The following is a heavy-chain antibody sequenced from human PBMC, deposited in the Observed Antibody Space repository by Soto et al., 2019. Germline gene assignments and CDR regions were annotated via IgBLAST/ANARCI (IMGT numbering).Heavy chain of an antibody. Sequence: ASVKVSCKASGYTFTSNGISWVRQAPGQGLEWMGWISAYNGNTNFAQKLQGRVTMTTDTSTSTAYMELRSLRSDDTAVYYCARDLAYCDGDCYPIDYWGQGTLVTVSS. CDR1: GYTFTSNG. J-gene: IGHJ4*02. D-gene: IGHD2-21*02. CDR3: ARDLAYCDGDCYPIDY. V-gene: IGHV1-18*01. CDR2: ISAYNGNT.